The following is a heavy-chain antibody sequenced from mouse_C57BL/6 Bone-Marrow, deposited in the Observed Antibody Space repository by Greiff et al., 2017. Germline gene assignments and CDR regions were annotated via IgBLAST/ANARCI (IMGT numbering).Heavy chain of an antibody. Sequence: QVQLQQSGPELVKPGASVKISCKASGYAFSSSWMNWVKQRPGKGLEWIGRIYPGDGGTSYNGKFKGKATLTADKSSSTAYMQLSSLTSEDSAVDFCARRRIYYGNYGYAMDDWGPGTSVTVSS. V-gene: IGHV1-82*01. CDR3: ARRRIYYGNYGYAMDD. CDR1: GYAFSSSW. CDR2: IYPGDGGT. J-gene: IGHJ4*01. D-gene: IGHD2-1*01.